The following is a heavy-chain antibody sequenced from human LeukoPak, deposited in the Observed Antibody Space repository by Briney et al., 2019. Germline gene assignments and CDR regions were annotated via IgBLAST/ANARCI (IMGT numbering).Heavy chain of an antibody. CDR3: ARVSGYTNWFDP. CDR2: IYYSGST. D-gene: IGHD3-22*01. Sequence: SETLSLTCTVSGGSISSYYWSWIRQPPGKGLEWIGYIYYSGSTNYNPSLKSRVTISVDTSKNQFSLKLSSETATDTAVYYCARVSGYTNWFDPWGQGTLVTVSS. V-gene: IGHV4-59*01. J-gene: IGHJ5*02. CDR1: GGSISSYY.